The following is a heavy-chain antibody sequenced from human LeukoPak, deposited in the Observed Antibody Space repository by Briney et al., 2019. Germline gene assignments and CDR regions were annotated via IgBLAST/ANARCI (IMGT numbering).Heavy chain of an antibody. D-gene: IGHD2/OR15-2a*01. CDR1: GGTFSSYA. Sequence: SVKVSCKASGGTFSSYAISWVRQAPGRGLEWMGGIIPIFGTANYAQKFQGRVTITTDESTSTAYMELSSLRSEDTAVYYCARGFHEYTRRVFAFDIWGQGTMVTVSS. V-gene: IGHV1-69*05. CDR2: IIPIFGTA. J-gene: IGHJ3*02. CDR3: ARGFHEYTRRVFAFDI.